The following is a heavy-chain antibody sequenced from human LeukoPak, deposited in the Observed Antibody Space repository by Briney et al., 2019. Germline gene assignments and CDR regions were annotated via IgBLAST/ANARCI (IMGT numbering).Heavy chain of an antibody. D-gene: IGHD5-12*01. CDR2: ISGSSSYI. Sequence: GGSLRLSCAASGFTFSSYNINWVRQAPGKGLEWVSSISGSSSYIYYADSVKGRFTISRDNAKNSLYLQMNSLRAEDTAVYYCAGGVATGHTAFDIWDQGTMVTVSS. J-gene: IGHJ3*02. CDR3: AGGVATGHTAFDI. CDR1: GFTFSSYN. V-gene: IGHV3-21*01.